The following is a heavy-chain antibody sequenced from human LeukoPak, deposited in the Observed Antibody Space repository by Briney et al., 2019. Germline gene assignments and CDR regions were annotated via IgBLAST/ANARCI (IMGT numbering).Heavy chain of an antibody. CDR3: AKDGGIAVAGIEHWLDP. CDR2: ISWNSGSI. V-gene: IGHV3-9*01. J-gene: IGHJ5*02. CDR1: GFTFDDYA. D-gene: IGHD6-19*01. Sequence: PGGSLRLSCAASGFTFDDYAMHWVRQAPGKGLEWVSGISWNSGSIGYADSVKGRFTISRDNAKNSLYLQMNSLRAEDTALYYCAKDGGIAVAGIEHWLDPWGQGTLVTVSS.